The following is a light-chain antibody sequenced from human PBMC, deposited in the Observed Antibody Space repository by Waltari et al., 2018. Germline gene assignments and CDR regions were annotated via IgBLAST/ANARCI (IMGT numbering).Light chain of an antibody. CDR3: QQYYTPWP. V-gene: IGKV4-1*01. CDR1: QRVLDSSNNKNS. CDR2: WAS. Sequence: DIVMNQSPDSLAVSLGERTTINCKSSQRVLDSSNNKNSLAWYQQKPGPPPKLLIYWASSRESGVPDRFSGSWPGTDFPPTISSLQAEDVAVYYCQQYYTPWPFGQGTKVEIK. J-gene: IGKJ1*01.